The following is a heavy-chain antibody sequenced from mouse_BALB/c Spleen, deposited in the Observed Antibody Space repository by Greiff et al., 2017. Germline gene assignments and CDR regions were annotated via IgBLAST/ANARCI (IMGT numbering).Heavy chain of an antibody. D-gene: IGHD1-2*01. J-gene: IGHJ2*01. CDR3: YAPSYYGYYFDY. Sequence: VQLLQSGAELVRSGASVKLSCTASGFNINDYYMYWVRQRPEQGLEWIGWIDPENGDTEYAPKFQGKATMTADTSSNTAYLQLSSLTSEDTAVYYCYAPSYYGYYFDYWGQGTTLTVSS. CDR1: GFNINDYY. CDR2: IDPENGDT. V-gene: IGHV14-4*02.